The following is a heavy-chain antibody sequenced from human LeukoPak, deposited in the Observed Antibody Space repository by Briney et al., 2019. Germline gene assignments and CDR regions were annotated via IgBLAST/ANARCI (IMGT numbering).Heavy chain of an antibody. CDR2: ISGSGGST. J-gene: IGHJ6*03. CDR1: GFTFSSYA. D-gene: IGHD2-2*01. CDR3: AKGWADCSSTSCYLADYYYYMDV. V-gene: IGHV3-23*01. Sequence: GGSLRLSCAASGFTFSSYAMSWVRQARGKGLEWVSAISGSGGSTYYADSVKGRFTISRDNSKNTLYLQMNSLRAEDTAVYYCAKGWADCSSTSCYLADYYYYMDVWGKGTTVTVSS.